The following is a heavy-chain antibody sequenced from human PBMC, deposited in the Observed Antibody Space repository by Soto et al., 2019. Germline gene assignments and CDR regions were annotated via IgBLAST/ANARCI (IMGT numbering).Heavy chain of an antibody. CDR3: ARDSGYDFWSGYRRSGMDV. CDR2: INPNSGGT. D-gene: IGHD3-3*01. V-gene: IGHV1-2*04. J-gene: IGHJ6*02. Sequence: QVQLVQSGAEVKKPGASVKVSCKASGYTFTGYYMHWVRQAPGQGLEWMGWINPNSGGTNYAQKFQGWVTMTRDKSISTAYMELSRLRSDDTAVYYCARDSGYDFWSGYRRSGMDVWGQGTTVTVSS. CDR1: GYTFTGYY.